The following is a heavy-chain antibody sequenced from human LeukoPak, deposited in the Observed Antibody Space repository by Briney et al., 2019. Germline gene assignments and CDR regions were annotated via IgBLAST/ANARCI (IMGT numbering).Heavy chain of an antibody. Sequence: SETLSLTCSISGGSISSYYWSWIRQPPGKGLEWIGYIYYSGSTNYNPSLKSRVTISVDTSKNQFSLKLSSVTAADTAVYYCARDNWNYGSSMDVWGQGTTVTVS. V-gene: IGHV4-59*01. CDR3: ARDNWNYGSSMDV. CDR1: GGSISSYY. J-gene: IGHJ6*02. D-gene: IGHD1-7*01. CDR2: IYYSGST.